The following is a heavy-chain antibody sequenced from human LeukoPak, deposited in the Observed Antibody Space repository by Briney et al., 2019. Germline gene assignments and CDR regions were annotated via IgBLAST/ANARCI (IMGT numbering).Heavy chain of an antibody. CDR1: GGSMSSYY. CDR2: IYYSGST. V-gene: IGHV4-59*01. J-gene: IGHJ5*02. Sequence: SETLSLTCTVSGGSMSSYYWSWIRQPPGKGLEWIGYIYYSGSTKYNPSLKSRVTISVDTSKNQFSLKLSSVTAADTAVYYCARELDGSGSYWFDPWGQGTLVTVSS. D-gene: IGHD3-10*01. CDR3: ARELDGSGSYWFDP.